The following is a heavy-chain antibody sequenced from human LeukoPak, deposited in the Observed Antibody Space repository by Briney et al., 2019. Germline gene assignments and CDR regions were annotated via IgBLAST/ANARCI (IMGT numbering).Heavy chain of an antibody. CDR3: ATYGDTYYDLLAAPFDY. Sequence: GGSLRLSCGASGFTFNNAWMNWVRQAPGKGLEWVGRIISKTDGGTTDYAATVKGRFTISRDDTTTMLNLKINSLKTAEPDVCHCATYGDTYYDLLAAPFDYWGQGTLVTVSS. V-gene: IGHV3-15*01. J-gene: IGHJ4*02. D-gene: IGHD3-9*01. CDR2: IISKTDGGTT. CDR1: GFTFNNAW.